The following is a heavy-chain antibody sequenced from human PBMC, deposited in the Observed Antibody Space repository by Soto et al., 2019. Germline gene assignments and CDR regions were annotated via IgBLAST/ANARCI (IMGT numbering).Heavy chain of an antibody. CDR1: GFTFSSYW. J-gene: IGHJ4*02. V-gene: IGHV3-7*03. D-gene: IGHD4-17*01. CDR2: IKLDGSEK. CDR3: TTDPGDYQDF. Sequence: EVQLVESGGGLVQPGGSLRLSCAASGFTFSSYWMSWVRQAPGKGLEWVANIKLDGSEKYYVDSVKGRFTLSRDNAKNSLQLQMNSLRVEDTAVYYCTTDPGDYQDFWGQGTLVTVSS.